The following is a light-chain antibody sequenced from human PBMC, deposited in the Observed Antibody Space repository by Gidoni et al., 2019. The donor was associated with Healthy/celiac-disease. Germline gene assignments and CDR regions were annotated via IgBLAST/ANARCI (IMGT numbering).Light chain of an antibody. CDR2: AAS. J-gene: IGKJ1*01. Sequence: DIQMPQSPSSLSASVGDRVTITCRASQSISSYLNWYQQKPGKAPKLLIYAASSLQSGVPSRFSGSGSGTDFTLTISSRQPEDFATYYCQQSYSTLWTFGQGTKVEIK. CDR3: QQSYSTLWT. V-gene: IGKV1-39*01. CDR1: QSISSY.